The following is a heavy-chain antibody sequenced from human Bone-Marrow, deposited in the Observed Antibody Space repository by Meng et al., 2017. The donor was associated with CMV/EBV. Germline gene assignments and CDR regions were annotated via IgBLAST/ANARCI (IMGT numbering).Heavy chain of an antibody. CDR2: INPNSGGT. CDR1: GYTFTGYY. Sequence: ASVKVSCKASGYTFTGYYMHWVRQAPGQGLEWMGWINPNSGGTNYAQKFQGRVTMTRDTYISTAYMELSSLRSEDTAVYYCARGSYYYDSSGAADYWGQGTLVTVSS. CDR3: ARGSYYYDSSGAADY. D-gene: IGHD3-22*01. V-gene: IGHV1-2*02. J-gene: IGHJ4*02.